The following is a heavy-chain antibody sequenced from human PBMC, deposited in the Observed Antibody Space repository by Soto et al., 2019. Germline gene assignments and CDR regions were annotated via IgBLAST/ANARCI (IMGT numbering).Heavy chain of an antibody. J-gene: IGHJ4*02. CDR2: FFYSGST. D-gene: IGHD6-19*01. CDR1: GGSISSSSFY. V-gene: IGHV4-39*01. CDR3: ARHQYASAVAVGH. Sequence: PSETLSLTCTVSGGSISSSSFYWGWIRQPPEKGLEWIGTFFYSGSTYYNPSLKSRVTISVDTSKNQFSLNLTSVTAADTAVYYCARHQYASAVAVGHWGQGTLVTVSS.